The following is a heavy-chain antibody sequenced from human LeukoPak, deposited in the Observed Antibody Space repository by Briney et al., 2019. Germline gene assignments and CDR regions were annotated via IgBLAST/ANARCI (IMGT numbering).Heavy chain of an antibody. D-gene: IGHD7-27*01. V-gene: IGHV1-2*02. CDR1: GYTFTGYY. CDR3: ARGRTGDEYFFDH. CDR2: INPNSGGT. J-gene: IGHJ4*02. Sequence: ASVKVSCKASGYTFTGYYLHRMRQAPGQGLEWLGWINPNSGGTNPAQKFQGRVTMTRDTSISTAYMELSRLRSDDTAVYYCARGRTGDEYFFDHWGQGTLVTVSS.